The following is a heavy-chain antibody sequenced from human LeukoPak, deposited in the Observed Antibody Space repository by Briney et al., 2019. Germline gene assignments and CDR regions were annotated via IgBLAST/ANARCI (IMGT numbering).Heavy chain of an antibody. V-gene: IGHV3-7*01. CDR3: AKGKDILRYFDWSKWGALPNFDY. Sequence: PGGSLRLSCAASGFTFSSYWMSWVRQAPGKGLEWVANIKQDGSEKYYVDSVKGRFTISRDNAKNSLYLQMNSLRAEDTAVYYCAKGKDILRYFDWSKWGALPNFDYWGQGTLVTVSS. D-gene: IGHD3-9*01. CDR1: GFTFSSYW. CDR2: IKQDGSEK. J-gene: IGHJ4*02.